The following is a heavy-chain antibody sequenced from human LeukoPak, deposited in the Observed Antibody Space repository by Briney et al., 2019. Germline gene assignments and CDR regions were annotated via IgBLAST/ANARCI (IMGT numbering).Heavy chain of an antibody. CDR1: GFTFSSYS. CDR3: ARDVGWELLFDY. CDR2: ISSSSSYI. V-gene: IGHV3-21*01. J-gene: IGHJ4*02. D-gene: IGHD1-26*01. Sequence: GGSLRLSCAASGFTFSSYSMNWVRQAPGKGLEWVSSISSSSSYIYYADSVKGRFTISRDNAKNSLYLQVNSLRAEDTAVYYCARDVGWELLFDYWGQGTLVTVSS.